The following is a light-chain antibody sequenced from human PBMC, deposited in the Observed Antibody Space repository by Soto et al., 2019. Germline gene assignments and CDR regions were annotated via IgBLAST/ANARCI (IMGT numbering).Light chain of an antibody. V-gene: IGKV1-5*03. CDR3: QQYASFTWT. CDR2: KAS. J-gene: IGKJ1*01. Sequence: DIQMTQSPSTLSASVGDRVTITCRASQSINSWLAWYQQKAGKAPKLLIYKASTLESGVPSRFSGGESGTEFTLTISSLQPDDFATYYCQQYASFTWTFGQGTKVEFK. CDR1: QSINSW.